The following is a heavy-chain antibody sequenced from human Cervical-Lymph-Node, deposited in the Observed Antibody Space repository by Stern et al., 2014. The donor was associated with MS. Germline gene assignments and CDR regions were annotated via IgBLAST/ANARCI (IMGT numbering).Heavy chain of an antibody. Sequence: QLQLQESGPGLVKPSETLSLTCTVSGDSINYNYWGWIRQPPGKALEWIRYVFYRGSTTYNPSLKSRVTISVDTSKNQFSLNLNSVTAADTAVYYCARVLRRRVIGAPGAGYYFDYWGQGTLVTVPS. J-gene: IGHJ4*02. D-gene: IGHD6-13*01. CDR2: VFYRGST. CDR3: ARVLRRRVIGAPGAGYYFDY. V-gene: IGHV4-59*01. CDR1: GDSINYNY.